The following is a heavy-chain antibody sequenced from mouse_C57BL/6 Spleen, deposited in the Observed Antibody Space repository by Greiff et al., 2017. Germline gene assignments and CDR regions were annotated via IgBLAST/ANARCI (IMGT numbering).Heavy chain of an antibody. V-gene: IGHV1-81*01. Sequence: QVQLQQSGAELARPGASVKLSCKASGYTFTSYGISWVKQRTGQGLEWIGEIYPRSGNTYYNEKFKGKATLTADKSSSTAYMELRSLTSEDSAVYFCAKGNDGYYLAYWGQGTLVTVSA. D-gene: IGHD2-3*01. J-gene: IGHJ3*01. CDR1: GYTFTSYG. CDR3: AKGNDGYYLAY. CDR2: IYPRSGNT.